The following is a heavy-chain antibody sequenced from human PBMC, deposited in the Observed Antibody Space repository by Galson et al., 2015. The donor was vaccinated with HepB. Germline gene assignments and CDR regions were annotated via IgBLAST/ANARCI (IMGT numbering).Heavy chain of an antibody. J-gene: IGHJ2*01. CDR1: GYTFTSYY. CDR3: ARGRQLLWFGELLNWYFDL. CDR2: INPSGGST. V-gene: IGHV1-46*04. Sequence: SVKVSCKASGYTFTSYYMHWVRQAPGQGLEWMGIINPSGGSTSYAQKLQGRVTMTRDTSTSTVYMELSSLRSEDTAVYYCARGRQLLWFGELLNWYFDLWGRGTLVTVSS. D-gene: IGHD3-10*01.